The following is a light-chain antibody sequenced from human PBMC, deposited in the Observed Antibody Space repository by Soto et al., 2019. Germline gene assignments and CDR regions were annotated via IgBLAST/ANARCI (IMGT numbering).Light chain of an antibody. Sequence: QSSLTQPASVSGSLGQSITISCLGTSIDVGAYNYVSWYQQYPGKAPKLMIYHVTDRPSGVSNRFSGSKSGNTASLTISGLQAEDEADYYCCSYTTSNTFVFGTGTKVTGL. CDR3: CSYTTSNTFV. CDR2: HVT. CDR1: SIDVGAYNY. V-gene: IGLV2-14*01. J-gene: IGLJ1*01.